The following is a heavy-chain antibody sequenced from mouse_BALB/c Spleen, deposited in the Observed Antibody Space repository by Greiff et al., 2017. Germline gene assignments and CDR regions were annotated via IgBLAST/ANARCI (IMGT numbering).Heavy chain of an antibody. J-gene: IGHJ3*01. CDR1: GYTFTSYV. V-gene: IGHV1-14*01. CDR2: INPYNDGT. D-gene: IGHD1-2*01. CDR3: ARGGTTATFAY. Sequence: EVQLQESGPELVKPGASVKMSCKASGYTFTSYVVHWVKQKPGQGLEWIGYINPYNDGTKYNEKFKGKATLTSDKSSSTAYMELSSLTSEDSAVYYCARGGTTATFAYWGQGTLVTVSA.